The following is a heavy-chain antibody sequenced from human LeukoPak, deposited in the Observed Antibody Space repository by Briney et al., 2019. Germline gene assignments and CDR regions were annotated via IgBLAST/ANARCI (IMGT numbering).Heavy chain of an antibody. CDR1: GLTFSDYY. Sequence: PGGSLRLSCEVSGLTFSDYYMSWIRQAPGKGLEWISYISSTTGHTNYADSVKGRFTISRDDAKNSLYLQLTSLRDEETAVYYCARDGWNYFPLDFWGEGTLVTVSS. V-gene: IGHV3-11*06. CDR3: ARDGWNYFPLDF. J-gene: IGHJ4*02. D-gene: IGHD1-7*01. CDR2: ISSTTGHT.